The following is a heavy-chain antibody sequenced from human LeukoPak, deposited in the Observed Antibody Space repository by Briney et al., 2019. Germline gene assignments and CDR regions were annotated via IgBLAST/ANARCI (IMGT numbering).Heavy chain of an antibody. CDR3: ARQTGSGLFILP. CDR1: GVSTSSSNSY. Sequence: PSETLSLTCTVSGVSTSSSNSYWGWIRQPPGTGLEWIGSIYYSGNTYYNASLKSQVSISIDTSKNQFSLRLTSVTAADTAVYYCARQTGSGLFILPGGQGTLVTVSS. J-gene: IGHJ4*02. D-gene: IGHD3/OR15-3a*01. CDR2: IYYSGNT. V-gene: IGHV4-39*01.